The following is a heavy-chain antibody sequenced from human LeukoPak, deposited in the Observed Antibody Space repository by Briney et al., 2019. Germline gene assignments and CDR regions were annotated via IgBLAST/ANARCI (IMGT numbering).Heavy chain of an antibody. J-gene: IGHJ4*02. V-gene: IGHV3-23*01. CDR2: ISGSGGST. CDR1: GFTFSSYA. Sequence: GGSLRLSCAASGFTFSSYAMSWVRQAPGKGLEWVSAISGSGGSTYYADSVKGRFTISRDNSKNTLYLQMNSLRAEDTAVYYCAKLPSNYVWGSPYDYWGQGTLVTVSS. CDR3: AKLPSNYVWGSPYDY. D-gene: IGHD3-16*01.